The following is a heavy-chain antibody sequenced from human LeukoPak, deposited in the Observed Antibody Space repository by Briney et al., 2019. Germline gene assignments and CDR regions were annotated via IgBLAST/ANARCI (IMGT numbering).Heavy chain of an antibody. V-gene: IGHV1-8*01. J-gene: IGHJ4*02. CDR1: GYTFTSYD. Sequence: ASVKVSCKASGYTFTSYDINWVRQATGQGLEWMGWMNPNSGNTGYAQKFQGRVTMTRNTSISTAYMDLSSLRSEDTAVYYCASGTTDIVVVPATLRNYYFDYWGQGTLVTVSS. CDR3: ASGTTDIVVVPATLRNYYFDY. D-gene: IGHD2-2*01. CDR2: MNPNSGNT.